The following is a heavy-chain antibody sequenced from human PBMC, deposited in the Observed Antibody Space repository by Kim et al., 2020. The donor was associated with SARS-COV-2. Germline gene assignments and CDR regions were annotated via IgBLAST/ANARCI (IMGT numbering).Heavy chain of an antibody. CDR1: GYTLTELS. CDR3: APVSKYCSGGSCYSDYYYGMDV. J-gene: IGHJ6*02. CDR2: FDPEDGET. D-gene: IGHD2-15*01. Sequence: ASVKVSCKVSGYTLTELSMHWVRQAPGKGLEWMGGFDPEDGETIYAQKFQGRVTMTEDTSTDTAYMELSSLRSEDTAVYYCAPVSKYCSGGSCYSDYYYGMDVWGQGTTVTVSS. V-gene: IGHV1-24*01.